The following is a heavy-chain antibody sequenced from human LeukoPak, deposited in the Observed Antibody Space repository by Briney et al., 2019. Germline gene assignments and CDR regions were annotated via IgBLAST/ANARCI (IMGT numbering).Heavy chain of an antibody. V-gene: IGHV5-51*01. CDR1: GYSFTSYW. CDR2: IYPGDSDT. J-gene: IGHJ4*02. Sequence: GESLKISCKGSGYSFTSYWIGWVRPMPGKGLEWMGIIYPGDSDTRYSPSFQGQVTISADKSISTAYLQWSSLKASDTAMYYCARPRGYCSSTSCHKYYFDYWGQGTLVTVPS. D-gene: IGHD2-2*02. CDR3: ARPRGYCSSTSCHKYYFDY.